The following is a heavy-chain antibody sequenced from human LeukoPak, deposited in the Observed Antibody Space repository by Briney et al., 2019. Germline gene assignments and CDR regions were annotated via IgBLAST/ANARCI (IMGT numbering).Heavy chain of an antibody. CDR1: GFNFSSKA. D-gene: IGHD4-17*01. Sequence: PGGSLRLSCAGSGFNFSSKAMISVRQAPGKGLEWVSAISGSGGNTFYADSVKGRFTISRDNSKNTLYLQMNSLRAGDTAVYYYAKGLPTAHLCFHLWGRGTLVTVSS. CDR2: ISGSGGNT. CDR3: AKGLPTAHLCFHL. J-gene: IGHJ2*01. V-gene: IGHV3-23*01.